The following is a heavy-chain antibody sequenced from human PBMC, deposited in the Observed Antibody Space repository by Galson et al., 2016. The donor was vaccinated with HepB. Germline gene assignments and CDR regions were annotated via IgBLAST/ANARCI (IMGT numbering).Heavy chain of an antibody. D-gene: IGHD6-19*01. CDR3: ARGEGIAVADMRLYYYAMDV. Sequence: SVKVSCKASGYAFTRYGISWVRQAPGQGLEWMGWISTYNGNTNYAQNLQGRVTMTTDTSTSTAYMELRSLRSDDTAVYYCARGEGIAVADMRLYYYAMDVWGQGTTVTVSS. J-gene: IGHJ6*02. CDR2: ISTYNGNT. V-gene: IGHV1-18*01. CDR1: GYAFTRYG.